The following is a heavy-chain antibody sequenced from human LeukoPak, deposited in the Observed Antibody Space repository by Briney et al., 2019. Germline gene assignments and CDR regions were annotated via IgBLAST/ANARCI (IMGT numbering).Heavy chain of an antibody. CDR2: IYYSGST. Sequence: SETLSLTCTVSGGSISSYYWSWIRQPPGKGLEWIGYIYYSGSTKYNPSLESRVTISVDTSKNQFSLKLSSVTAADTAVYYCARGGTYSSSELGHWGQGTLVTVSS. V-gene: IGHV4-59*08. J-gene: IGHJ4*02. D-gene: IGHD6-6*01. CDR3: ARGGTYSSSELGH. CDR1: GGSISSYY.